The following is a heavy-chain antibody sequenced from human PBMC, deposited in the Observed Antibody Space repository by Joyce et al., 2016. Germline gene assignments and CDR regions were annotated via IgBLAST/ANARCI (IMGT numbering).Heavy chain of an antibody. CDR2: IHYSGSA. V-gene: IGHV4-59*01. CDR1: GGSISGYY. Sequence: QVQLQESGPGLVKPSETLSLTCTVSGGSISGYYWAWIRQPPGKGLEWIGHIHYSGSANYNSSLKSRVTISVDTSKNQVSLKLNSMTAADTVVFYCARGSSVLSSQNYYYYYMDVWGKGTTVTVSS. CDR3: ARGSSVLSSQNYYYYYMDV. J-gene: IGHJ6*03. D-gene: IGHD5/OR15-5a*01.